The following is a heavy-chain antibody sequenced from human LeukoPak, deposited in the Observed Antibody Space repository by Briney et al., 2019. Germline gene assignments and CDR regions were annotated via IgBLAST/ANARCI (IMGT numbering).Heavy chain of an antibody. CDR1: GFTFSSYA. J-gene: IGHJ5*02. D-gene: IGHD3-10*01. CDR2: ISGSGGST. Sequence: GGSLRLSCAASGFTFSSYAMSWVRQAPGKGLQWVSSISGSGGSTYYADSVKGRFTISRDNSKNTLYLQMNSLRAEDTAVYYCAKASGFDNWFDPWGQGTLVTVSS. V-gene: IGHV3-23*01. CDR3: AKASGFDNWFDP.